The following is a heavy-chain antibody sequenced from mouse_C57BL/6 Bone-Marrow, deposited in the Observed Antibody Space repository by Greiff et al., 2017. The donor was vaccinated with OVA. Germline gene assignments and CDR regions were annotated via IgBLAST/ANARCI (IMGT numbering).Heavy chain of an antibody. CDR2: IDPENGDT. CDR1: GFNIKDDY. J-gene: IGHJ3*01. V-gene: IGHV14-4*01. Sequence: EVQLQQSGAELVRPGASVKLSCTASGFNIKDDYMHWVKQRPEQGLEWIGWIDPENGDTEYASKFQGKYTITANTTSNATYLQLSSLTSEDTAVYSCTTWGAWFAYWGQGTLVTVSA. CDR3: TTWGAWFAY.